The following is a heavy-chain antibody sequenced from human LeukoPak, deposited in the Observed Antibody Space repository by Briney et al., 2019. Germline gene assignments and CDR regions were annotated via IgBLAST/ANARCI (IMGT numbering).Heavy chain of an antibody. V-gene: IGHV3-21*01. D-gene: IGHD1-26*01. CDR1: GFTFSSYA. Sequence: PGGSLRLSCAASGFTFSSYAMSWVRQAPGKGLEWVSSISSSSSYIYYADSVKGRFTISRDNAKNSLYLQMNSLRAEDTAVYYCASPRIVGATTHFDYWGQGTLVTVSS. CDR2: ISSSSSYI. CDR3: ASPRIVGATTHFDY. J-gene: IGHJ4*02.